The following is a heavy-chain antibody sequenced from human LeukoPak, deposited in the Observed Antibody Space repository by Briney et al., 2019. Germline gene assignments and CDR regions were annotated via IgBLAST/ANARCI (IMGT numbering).Heavy chain of an antibody. Sequence: PGRSLRLSCAASGFTFSSYGMHWVRQAPGKGLEWVAVIWYDGSNKYYADSVKGRFTISRDNSKNTLYLQMNSLRAEDTAVCYCAKDPRWDTNYYFDYWGQGTLVTVSS. V-gene: IGHV3-33*06. J-gene: IGHJ4*02. D-gene: IGHD1-26*01. CDR3: AKDPRWDTNYYFDY. CDR2: IWYDGSNK. CDR1: GFTFSSYG.